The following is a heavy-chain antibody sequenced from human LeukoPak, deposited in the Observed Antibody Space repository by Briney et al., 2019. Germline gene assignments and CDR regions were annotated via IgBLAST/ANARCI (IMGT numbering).Heavy chain of an antibody. CDR3: ARGPVQLWSGFDP. V-gene: IGHV4-39*07. D-gene: IGHD5-18*01. CDR1: GGSVSSGSYY. Sequence: SETLSLTCTVSGGSVSSGSYYWSWIRLPPGKGLEWIGEINHSGRTNYTPSLKGRVTISVDTSKNQFSLRLSSVTAADTAVYYCARGPVQLWSGFDPWGQGTLVTVSS. CDR2: INHSGRT. J-gene: IGHJ5*02.